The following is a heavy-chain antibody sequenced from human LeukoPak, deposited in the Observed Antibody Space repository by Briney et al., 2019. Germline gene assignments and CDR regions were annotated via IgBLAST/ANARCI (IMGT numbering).Heavy chain of an antibody. CDR2: INHSGST. D-gene: IGHD5/OR15-5a*01. V-gene: IGHV4-34*01. CDR1: GFTFSDYY. CDR3: ARGTSVSPLDY. J-gene: IGHJ4*02. Sequence: GSLRLSCAASGFTFSDYYMSWIRQPPGKGLEWIGEINHSGSTNYNPSLKSRVTISVDTSKNQFSLKLSSVTAADTAVYYCARGTSVSPLDYWGQGTLVTVSS.